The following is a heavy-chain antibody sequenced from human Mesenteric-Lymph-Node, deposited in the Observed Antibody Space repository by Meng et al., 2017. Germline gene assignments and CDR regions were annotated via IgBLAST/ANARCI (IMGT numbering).Heavy chain of an antibody. D-gene: IGHD4/OR15-4a*01. CDR1: GFTFSSYG. J-gene: IGHJ6*02. Sequence: GESLKISCAASGFTFSSYGMHWVRQPPGKGLEWVAVIWYDGSNKYYADSVKGRFTISRDNSKNTLYLQMNSLRAEDTAVYYCARLTIYYYYGMDVWGQGNTVNGAS. V-gene: IGHV3-33*01. CDR2: IWYDGSNK. CDR3: ARLTIYYYYGMDV.